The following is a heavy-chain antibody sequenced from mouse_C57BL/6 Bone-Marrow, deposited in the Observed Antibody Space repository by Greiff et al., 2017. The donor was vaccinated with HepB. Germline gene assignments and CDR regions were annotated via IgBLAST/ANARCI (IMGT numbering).Heavy chain of an antibody. J-gene: IGHJ1*03. CDR1: GYTFTSYW. CDR2: IDPSDSET. CDR3: ARLVSWDEYFDV. D-gene: IGHD4-1*01. Sequence: QVQLQQPGAELVRPGSSVKLSCKASGYTFTSYWMHWVKQRPIQGLDWIGNIDPSDSETHYNQKFKDKATLTVDKSSSTAYMQLSSLTSEDSAVYYCARLVSWDEYFDVWGTGTTVTVSS. V-gene: IGHV1-52*01.